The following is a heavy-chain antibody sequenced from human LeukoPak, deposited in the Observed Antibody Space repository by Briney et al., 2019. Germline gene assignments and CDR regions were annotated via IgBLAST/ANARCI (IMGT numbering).Heavy chain of an antibody. Sequence: GGSLRLSCAASGFTFSSYEMNWVRQAPGKGLEWVSYISSSGSIIYYADSVKGRFTISRDYAKNSLYLQMNSLRAEDTAVYYCARGGLPKPFDYWGQGTLVTVSS. J-gene: IGHJ4*02. CDR1: GFTFSSYE. V-gene: IGHV3-48*03. D-gene: IGHD1-14*01. CDR3: ARGGLPKPFDY. CDR2: ISSSGSII.